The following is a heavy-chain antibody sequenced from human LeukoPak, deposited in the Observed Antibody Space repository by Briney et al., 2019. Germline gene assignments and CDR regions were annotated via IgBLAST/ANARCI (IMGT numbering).Heavy chain of an antibody. CDR2: INPNSGGT. D-gene: IGHD1-26*01. V-gene: IGHV1-2*04. CDR3: ARDQIVGATGNYYYGMDV. J-gene: IGHJ6*02. Sequence: GASVKVSCKASGYTFTGYYMHWVRQAPGQGLEWMGWINPNSGGTNYAQKFQGWVTMTRDTSISTAYMELSRLRSDDTAVYYCARDQIVGATGNYYYGMDVWGQGTTVTVSS. CDR1: GYTFTGYY.